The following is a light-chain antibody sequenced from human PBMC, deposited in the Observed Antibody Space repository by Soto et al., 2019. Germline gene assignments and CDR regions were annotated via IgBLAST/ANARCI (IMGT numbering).Light chain of an antibody. CDR1: SSDVGGSDY. V-gene: IGLV2-8*01. J-gene: IGLJ1*01. Sequence: QSVLTQPPSASGSPGQSVTISCTGTSSDVGGSDYVSWYQHHPGKAPKLMIYDVSKRPSGVPDRFSGSKSGNMASLTVSGLQAYDEADYYCISHVGHSNVFGTGTKLTVL. CDR3: ISHVGHSNV. CDR2: DVS.